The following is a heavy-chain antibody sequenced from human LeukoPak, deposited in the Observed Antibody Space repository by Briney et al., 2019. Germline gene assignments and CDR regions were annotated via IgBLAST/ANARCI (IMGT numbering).Heavy chain of an antibody. D-gene: IGHD2-8*01. CDR3: ARDRGYCTNGVCPRGGYRFDY. J-gene: IGHJ4*02. CDR2: IKQDGSEK. Sequence: GXXLRLSXAASGFTFSSYWMSWVRQAPGKGLEWVANIKQDGSEKYYVDSVKGRFTISRDNDKNSLYLQMNSLRAEDTAVYYCARDRGYCTNGVCPRGGYRFDYWGQGTLVTVSS. V-gene: IGHV3-7*01. CDR1: GFTFSSYW.